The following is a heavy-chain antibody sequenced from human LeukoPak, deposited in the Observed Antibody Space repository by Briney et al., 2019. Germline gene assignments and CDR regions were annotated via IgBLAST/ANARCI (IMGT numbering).Heavy chain of an antibody. V-gene: IGHV3-7*01. CDR3: AKDGEAFDI. D-gene: IGHD3-10*01. CDR2: IKPDGSNK. Sequence: GGSLRLSCAASGFTFSGSWMTWVRQAPGKGLEWVANIKPDGSNKYYVDSVKGRFTISRDNGKKSLYLQMNDLRDEDTALCYCAKDGEAFDIWGQGTMVTVSS. J-gene: IGHJ3*02. CDR1: GFTFSGSW.